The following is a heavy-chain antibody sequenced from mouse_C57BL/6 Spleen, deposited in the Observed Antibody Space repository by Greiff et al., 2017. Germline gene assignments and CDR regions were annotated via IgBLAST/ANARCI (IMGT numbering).Heavy chain of an antibody. CDR2: ISSGSSTI. Sequence: EVQGVESGGGLVKPGGSLKLSCAASGFTFSDYGLHWVRQAPEKGLEWVAYISSGSSTIYYADTVKGRFTISRDNAKNTLFLQMTSLRSEETARYYCARGDSSGLAWFAYWGQGTLVTVSA. CDR3: ARGDSSGLAWFAY. D-gene: IGHD3-2*02. V-gene: IGHV5-17*01. J-gene: IGHJ3*01. CDR1: GFTFSDYG.